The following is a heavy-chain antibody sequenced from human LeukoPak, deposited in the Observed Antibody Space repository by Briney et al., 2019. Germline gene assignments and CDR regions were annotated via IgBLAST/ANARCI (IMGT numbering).Heavy chain of an antibody. Sequence: PGGSLRLSCAASGFTFSSYAMSWVRQAPGKGLEWVSAISGSGGSTYYADSVKGRFTISRDNSKNTLYLQMNSLRAEDTAVYYCAKSRLHSSGYYFAGADSYYFDYWGQGTLVTVSS. CDR1: GFTFSSYA. CDR3: AKSRLHSSGYYFAGADSYYFDY. D-gene: IGHD3-22*01. V-gene: IGHV3-23*01. J-gene: IGHJ4*02. CDR2: ISGSGGST.